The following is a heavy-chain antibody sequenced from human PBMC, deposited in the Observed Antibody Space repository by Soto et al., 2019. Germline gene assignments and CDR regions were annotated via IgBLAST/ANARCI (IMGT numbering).Heavy chain of an antibody. CDR1: GFNFNSYT. Sequence: EVQLVESGGGLVKPGGSLRLSCAASGFNFNSYTINWVRQAPGKRLEWLSSISSSGYIFSTDSVRGRFTISRDNAKNSVYLQINSLRAEDTAGYFCARDCSGGSCYPGMDVWGQGTTVTVS. CDR3: ARDCSGGSCYPGMDV. D-gene: IGHD2-15*01. V-gene: IGHV3-21*01. J-gene: IGHJ6*02. CDR2: ISSSGYI.